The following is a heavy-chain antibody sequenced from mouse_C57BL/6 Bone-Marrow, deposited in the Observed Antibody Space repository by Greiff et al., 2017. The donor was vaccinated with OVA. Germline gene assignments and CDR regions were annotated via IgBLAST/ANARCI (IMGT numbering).Heavy chain of an antibody. J-gene: IGHJ3*01. Sequence: VQLQQSGPVLVKPGASVKMSCKASGYTFTDYYMNWVKQSHGKSLEWIGVINPYNGGTSYNQKFKGKATLTVDKSSSTAYMELNSLTSEDSAVYYCARGGTITTVVEFAYWGQGTLVTVSA. CDR3: ARGGTITTVVEFAY. CDR2: INPYNGGT. V-gene: IGHV1-19*01. CDR1: GYTFTDYY. D-gene: IGHD1-1*01.